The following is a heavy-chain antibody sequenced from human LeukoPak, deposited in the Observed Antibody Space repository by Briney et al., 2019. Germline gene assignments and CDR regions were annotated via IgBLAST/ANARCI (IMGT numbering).Heavy chain of an antibody. J-gene: IGHJ4*02. CDR1: VYTLPELF. D-gene: IGHD6-19*01. CDR3: ATGSGWIDY. V-gene: IGHV1-24*01. CDR2: CDPEEGET. Sequence: VSVKVSCVVSVYTLPELFLHGVRQAPGRGREWMGGCDPEEGETIYAQKFQGRVTMTEDTSTDTAYMELSSLRAEDTAVYYCATGSGWIDYWGPGTLVTVSS.